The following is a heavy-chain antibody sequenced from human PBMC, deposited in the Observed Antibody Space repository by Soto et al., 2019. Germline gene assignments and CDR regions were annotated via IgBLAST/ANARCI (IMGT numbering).Heavy chain of an antibody. Sequence: QVQLVESGGGVVQPGTSLRLSCAASGFTFSSHAMHWVRQAPGKGLECVALISYDGGNKDYTDSVKGRFAISRDDSKNTLYLHMNSLRSEDTAVYYCARACHYFGSGSYSDFDYWGQGTLVTVSS. CDR1: GFTFSSHA. D-gene: IGHD3-10*01. V-gene: IGHV3-30*09. J-gene: IGHJ4*02. CDR2: ISYDGGNK. CDR3: ARACHYFGSGSYSDFDY.